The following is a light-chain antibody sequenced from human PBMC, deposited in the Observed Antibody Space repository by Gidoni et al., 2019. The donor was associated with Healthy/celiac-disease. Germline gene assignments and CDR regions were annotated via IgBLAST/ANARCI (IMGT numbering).Light chain of an antibody. CDR3: MQALQTPLIT. Sequence: DLVMTPSPLSLPVTPGEPASISCMSSQSLLHSNGYNYLDWYLQKQGQSPQILIYLGSNRASGVPDRFSGIGSGADFTLKISSVESVDVGVYYCMQALQTPLITFGQGTRLEIK. CDR2: LGS. CDR1: QSLLHSNGYNY. V-gene: IGKV2-28*01. J-gene: IGKJ5*01.